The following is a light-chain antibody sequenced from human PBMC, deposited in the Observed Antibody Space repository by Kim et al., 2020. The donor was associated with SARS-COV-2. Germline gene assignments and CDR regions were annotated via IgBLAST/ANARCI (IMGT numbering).Light chain of an antibody. Sequence: QSALTQPASVSGSPGQSITISCTGTSSDDGSYNLVSWYQKHPGKAPKLMIYDVTKRPSGVSYRFSGSKSGNTASLTISGLQAEDEADYYCCSYAGSSTYVFGTGTKVTVL. CDR2: DVT. V-gene: IGLV2-23*02. J-gene: IGLJ1*01. CDR3: CSYAGSSTYV. CDR1: SSDDGSYNL.